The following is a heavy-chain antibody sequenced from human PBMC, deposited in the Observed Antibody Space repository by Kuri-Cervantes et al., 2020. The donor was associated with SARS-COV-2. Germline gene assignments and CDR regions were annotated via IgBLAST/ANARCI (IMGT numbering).Heavy chain of an antibody. CDR2: IYYSGST. D-gene: IGHD3-3*01. CDR3: ARGTGSYYDFWSGSNFDY. J-gene: IGHJ4*02. V-gene: IGHV4-39*01. Sequence: GSLRLSCTVPGGSISSSSYYWGWIRQPPGKGLEWIGSIYYSGSTYYNPSLKSRVTISVDASKNQFSLKLSSVTAADTAVYYCARGTGSYYDFWSGSNFDYWGQGTLVTVSS. CDR1: GGSISSSSYY.